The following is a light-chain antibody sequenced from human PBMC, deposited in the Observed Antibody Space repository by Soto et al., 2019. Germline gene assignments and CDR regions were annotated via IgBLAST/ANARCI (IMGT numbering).Light chain of an antibody. Sequence: DIQLTQSPSFLSASVGDRVTITCRASQGIGSSLAWYQQKPGNAPKILIYAAATLQGGVPSRFSGSGSGTEFPLTISSGQPEDFASYYCQHLNSYPREVTFGGGTKVEIK. V-gene: IGKV1-9*01. CDR1: QGIGSS. CDR3: QHLNSYPREVT. J-gene: IGKJ4*01. CDR2: AAA.